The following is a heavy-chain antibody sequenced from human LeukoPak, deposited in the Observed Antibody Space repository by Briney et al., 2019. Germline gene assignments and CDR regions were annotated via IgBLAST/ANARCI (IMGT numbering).Heavy chain of an antibody. CDR1: GYTFTGYY. Sequence: ASEKVSCEASGYTFTGYYMHWVRQAPGQGLEWMGWINPNSGGTNYAQKFQGWVTMTRDTSISTAYMELSRLRSDDTAVYYCAISYGGNQLHDAFDIWGQGTMVTVSS. CDR2: INPNSGGT. J-gene: IGHJ3*02. CDR3: AISYGGNQLHDAFDI. V-gene: IGHV1-2*04. D-gene: IGHD4-23*01.